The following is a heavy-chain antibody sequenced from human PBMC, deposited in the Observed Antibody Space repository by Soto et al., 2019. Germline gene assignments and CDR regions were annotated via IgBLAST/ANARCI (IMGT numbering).Heavy chain of an antibody. D-gene: IGHD1-26*01. CDR2: ITPFSGDV. CDR1: GNTFTYRY. V-gene: IGHV1-45*02. J-gene: IGHJ4*02. CDR3: AGGGAGSGPFTWELPDH. Sequence: QMQLVQSGAEVKKTGSSVTVSCKALGNTFTYRYLHWVRQAPGQALEWMGWITPFSGDVHYAQKFQERVTITRDRSINTAYMQMSSLRSEDTAMYFWAGGGAGSGPFTWELPDHGGQGTLVTVSS.